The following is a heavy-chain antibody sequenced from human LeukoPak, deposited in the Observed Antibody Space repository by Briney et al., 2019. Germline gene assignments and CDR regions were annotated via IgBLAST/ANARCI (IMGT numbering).Heavy chain of an antibody. J-gene: IGHJ4*03. CDR3: ATRSSTLAAARCFDD. Sequence: PSETLSLTCAVHGESFSAYFWSWIRQVPGKGLEWIGEIDHRESSNYNPPLKSRATISVDTSKNHFSLSLTSVTAADTAVYYCATRSSTLAAARCFDDWGQGTVVTVSS. CDR2: IDHRESS. D-gene: IGHD6-6*01. CDR1: GESFSAYF. V-gene: IGHV4-34*01.